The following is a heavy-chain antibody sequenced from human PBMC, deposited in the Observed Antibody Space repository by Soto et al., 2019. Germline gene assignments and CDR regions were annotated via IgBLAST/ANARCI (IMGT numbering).Heavy chain of an antibody. CDR2: IKQDGSEK. D-gene: IGHD4-17*01. V-gene: IGHV3-7*01. CDR1: GFTFSSYW. J-gene: IGHJ6*02. Sequence: GGSLRLSCAASGFTFSSYWMSWVRQAPGKGLEWVANIKQDGSEKYYVDSVKGRFTISRDNAKNSLYLQMNSLRAEDTAVYYCAKGHYGDYADYYYGMDVWGQGTTVTVSS. CDR3: AKGHYGDYADYYYGMDV.